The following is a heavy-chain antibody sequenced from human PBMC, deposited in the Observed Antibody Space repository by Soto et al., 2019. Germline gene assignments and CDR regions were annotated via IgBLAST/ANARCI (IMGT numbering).Heavy chain of an antibody. Sequence: GALRLSCATSGFTVSSYWMTWVRQAPGKGLEWVANINQDGNEKHYVDSVKGRFTISRDNAKNSLYLQMNSLRAEDTAVYYCARAGVHRFGESYFDQWGQGNLVTVSS. V-gene: IGHV3-7*04. D-gene: IGHD3-10*01. CDR1: GFTVSSYW. CDR2: INQDGNEK. CDR3: ARAGVHRFGESYFDQ. J-gene: IGHJ4*02.